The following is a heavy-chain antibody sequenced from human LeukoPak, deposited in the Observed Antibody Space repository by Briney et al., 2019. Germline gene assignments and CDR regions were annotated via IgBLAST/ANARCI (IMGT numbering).Heavy chain of an antibody. V-gene: IGHV1-24*01. CDR3: ATELPAFDAFDI. Sequence: EASAKVSCKVSGYTLTELSMHWVRQAPGKGLEWMGGFDPEDGETIYAQKFQGRVTMTEDTSTDTAYMELSSLRSEDTAVYYCATELPAFDAFDIWGQGTMVTVSS. CDR2: FDPEDGET. CDR1: GYTLTELS. J-gene: IGHJ3*02.